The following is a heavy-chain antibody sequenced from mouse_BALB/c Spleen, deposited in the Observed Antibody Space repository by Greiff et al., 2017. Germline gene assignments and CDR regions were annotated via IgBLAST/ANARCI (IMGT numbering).Heavy chain of an antibody. J-gene: IGHJ1*01. D-gene: IGHD1-2*01. CDR3: TTGYDYWYFDV. Sequence: QVQLQQSGAELVRPGASVTLSCKASGYTFTDYEMHWVKQTPVHGLEWIGAIDPETGGTAYNQKFKGKATLTADKSSSTAYMELRSLTSEDSAVYYCTTGYDYWYFDVWGAGTTVTVSS. V-gene: IGHV1-15*01. CDR2: IDPETGGT. CDR1: GYTFTDYE.